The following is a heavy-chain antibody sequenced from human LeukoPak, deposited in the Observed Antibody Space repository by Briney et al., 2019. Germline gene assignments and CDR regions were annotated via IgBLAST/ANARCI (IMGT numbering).Heavy chain of an antibody. J-gene: IGHJ4*02. CDR2: LRNSGSSP. CDR3: AKTGGATNFGRLDS. Sequence: GGSLRLSCVGSGFTFSNYAMTWVRQAPGKGLEWVSALRNSGSSPYYADSVKGRFTISRDNSQNTLYLQMNSLRAEDTAVYCCAKTGGATNFGRLDSWGQGTLVFVSS. V-gene: IGHV3-23*01. D-gene: IGHD1-26*01. CDR1: GFTFSNYA.